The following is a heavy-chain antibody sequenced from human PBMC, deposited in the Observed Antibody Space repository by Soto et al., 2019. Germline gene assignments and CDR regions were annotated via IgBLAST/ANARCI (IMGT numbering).Heavy chain of an antibody. Sequence: GGSLRLSCAASGFTFSNYAMTWVRQAPGKGLEWVSVVSSDGRETYYADSVKGRFTISRDISRNTLYLQMNSLRAEDTAIYYCAKGDPSATGDSAGSSYSPIHYWGQGTLVTVSS. V-gene: IGHV3-23*01. CDR3: AKGDPSATGDSAGSSYSPIHY. J-gene: IGHJ4*02. CDR1: GFTFSNYA. D-gene: IGHD2-15*01. CDR2: VSSDGRET.